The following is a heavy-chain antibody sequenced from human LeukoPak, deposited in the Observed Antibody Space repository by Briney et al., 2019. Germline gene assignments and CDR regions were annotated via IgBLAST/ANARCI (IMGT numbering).Heavy chain of an antibody. V-gene: IGHV3-43D*03. CDR2: ISWDGDST. CDR1: GFTFDDYA. J-gene: IGHJ4*02. CDR3: AKDKGSGDYSLDFFDY. Sequence: GGSLRLSCAASGFTFDDYAMHWIRQAPGKGLEWVSLISWDGDSTYYADSVKGRFTISRDNSKNSLYLQMSSLRAEDSALYYCAKDKGSGDYSLDFFDYWGQGTLVTVSS. D-gene: IGHD4-17*01.